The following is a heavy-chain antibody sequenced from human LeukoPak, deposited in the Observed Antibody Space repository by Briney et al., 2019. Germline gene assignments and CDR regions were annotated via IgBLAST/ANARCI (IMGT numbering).Heavy chain of an antibody. CDR1: GFTFSSYA. J-gene: IGHJ4*02. V-gene: IGHV3-23*01. CDR2: ISGSGGST. Sequence: PGGSLRLSCAASGFTFSSYAMSWVRQAPGKGLEWVSAISGSGGSTYYADSVKGRFTISRDNSKNTLYPQMNSLRAEDTAVYYCAKFLRCSGGSCYSDYFDYWGQGTLVTVSS. D-gene: IGHD2-15*01. CDR3: AKFLRCSGGSCYSDYFDY.